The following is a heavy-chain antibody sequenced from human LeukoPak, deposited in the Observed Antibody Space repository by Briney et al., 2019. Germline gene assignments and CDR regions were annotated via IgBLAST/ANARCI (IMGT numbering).Heavy chain of an antibody. CDR2: INHSGST. CDR1: GGSLSGYY. Sequence: PSESLSLACAVYGGSLSGYYWSWIRQPPGNWPEWTGEINHSGSTNYNPSLKSRATISVDTPKNQFSLKLSSVTAADTAVYYCVGEYCSSTSCREIPHYYYGMDVWGQGTTVTVSS. D-gene: IGHD2-2*01. J-gene: IGHJ6*02. V-gene: IGHV4-34*01. CDR3: VGEYCSSTSCREIPHYYYGMDV.